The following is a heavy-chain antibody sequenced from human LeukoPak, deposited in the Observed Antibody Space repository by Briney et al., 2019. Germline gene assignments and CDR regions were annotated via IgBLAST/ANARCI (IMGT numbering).Heavy chain of an antibody. CDR1: GFTVSSNY. CDR3: ARDSRQQLGQFIYYYGMDV. CDR2: IYSGGST. J-gene: IGHJ6*02. D-gene: IGHD6-13*01. Sequence: PGGSLRLSCAASGFTVSSNYMGWVRQAPGKGLEWVSVIYSGGSTYYADSVKGRFTISRDNSKNTLYLQMNSLRAEDTAVYFCARDSRQQLGQFIYYYGMDVWGQGTTVTVSS. V-gene: IGHV3-53*01.